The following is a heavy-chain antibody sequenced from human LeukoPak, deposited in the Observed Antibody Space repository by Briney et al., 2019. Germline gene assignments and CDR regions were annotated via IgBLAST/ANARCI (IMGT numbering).Heavy chain of an antibody. V-gene: IGHV3-7*01. CDR1: GFTFSSYA. Sequence: GGSLRLSCAASGFTFSSYAMSWVRQAPGKGLEWVANINQDGSEKYYVDSVKGRFTISRDNAKNSLFLQMNSLRAEDTAVYYCARAEKWGQGTLVTVSS. J-gene: IGHJ4*02. CDR3: ARAEK. CDR2: INQDGSEK.